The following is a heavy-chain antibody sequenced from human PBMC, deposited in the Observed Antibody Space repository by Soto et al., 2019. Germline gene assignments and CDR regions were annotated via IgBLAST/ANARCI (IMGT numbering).Heavy chain of an antibody. Sequence: QVQLVESGGGVVQPGRSLRLSCAASGFTFRSYGMHWVRQAPGKGLEWVAVISYDGSNKYYADSVKGRFTISRDNSKNTLYLQMNSLRAEDTAVYYCAKPVPEDTSPGYWGQGTLVTVSS. J-gene: IGHJ4*02. CDR1: GFTFRSYG. CDR3: AKPVPEDTSPGY. V-gene: IGHV3-30*18. CDR2: ISYDGSNK.